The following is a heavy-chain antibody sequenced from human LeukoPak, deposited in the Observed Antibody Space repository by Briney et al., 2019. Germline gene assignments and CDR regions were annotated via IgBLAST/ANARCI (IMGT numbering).Heavy chain of an antibody. D-gene: IGHD2-21*01. CDR1: GRIFSKYG. CDR3: AKRGFRAPSGDDVLESLHL. CDR2: LKYDGTS. V-gene: IGHV3-30*02. Sequence: GGSLRLSCAESGRIFSKYGMQWVRQTPGKGLEWVVFLKYDGTSNYLDSVKGRFTISRDNSESTLYLQMNSLQVEDTAIYYCAKRGFRAPSGDDVLESLHLWGQGTLVTVSS. J-gene: IGHJ1*01.